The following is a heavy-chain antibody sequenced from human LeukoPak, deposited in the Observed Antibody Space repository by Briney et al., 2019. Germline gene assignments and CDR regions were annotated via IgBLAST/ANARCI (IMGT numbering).Heavy chain of an antibody. CDR2: IHSSGST. V-gene: IGHV4-4*07. Sequence: SETLSLTCTVSGGSISNYYWSWIRQPAGKGLEWIGRIHSSGSTNYNPSLKSRVTIPVDKSKNQFSLRLSSVIAADTAVYFCARDRCEGYCTSFDSWGQGTLVTVSS. CDR3: ARDRCEGYCTSFDS. CDR1: GGSISNYY. D-gene: IGHD2-8*01. J-gene: IGHJ5*01.